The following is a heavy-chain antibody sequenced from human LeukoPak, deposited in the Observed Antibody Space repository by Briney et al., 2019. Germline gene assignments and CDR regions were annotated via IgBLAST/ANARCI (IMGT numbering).Heavy chain of an antibody. V-gene: IGHV3-53*01. D-gene: IGHD4-17*01. CDR3: AKGNGDYINWFDP. J-gene: IGHJ5*02. CDR1: GFTVSSNY. Sequence: KAGGSLRLSCAASGFTVSSNYMSWVRQAPGKGLEWVSVIYSGGSTYYADSVKGRFTISRDNSKNTLYLQMSSLRAEDTAVYYCAKGNGDYINWFDPWGQGTLVTVSS. CDR2: IYSGGST.